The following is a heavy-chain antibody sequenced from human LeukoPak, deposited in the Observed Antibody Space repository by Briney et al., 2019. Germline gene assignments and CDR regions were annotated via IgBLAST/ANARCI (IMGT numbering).Heavy chain of an antibody. CDR3: TFNLGSGSYGFDI. V-gene: IGHV4-34*03. Sequence: SETLSLTCVVYDDSFSGYFWSWIRQPPGKRLEWIGEIDHSGSTNYNPSLKSRVTISLNTSKNQFSLNLSSMTAADTAVYYCTFNLGSGSYGFDIWAKGQWSPSLQ. D-gene: IGHD3-10*01. CDR1: DDSFSGYF. J-gene: IGHJ3*02. CDR2: IDHSGST.